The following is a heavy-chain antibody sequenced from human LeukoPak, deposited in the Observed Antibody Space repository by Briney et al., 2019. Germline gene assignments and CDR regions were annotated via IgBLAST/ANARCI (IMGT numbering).Heavy chain of an antibody. Sequence: GGSLRLSCAASGFTFNTYGMDWVRQAPGKGLEWVSGIGSGGSTFYADSVKGRFTISRDNSKNTLYLQMNSLRAEGTAVYYCAKEITFGGVVDYWGQGTLVTVSS. J-gene: IGHJ4*02. CDR3: AKEITFGGVVDY. CDR2: IGSGGST. D-gene: IGHD3-16*01. CDR1: GFTFNTYG. V-gene: IGHV3-23*01.